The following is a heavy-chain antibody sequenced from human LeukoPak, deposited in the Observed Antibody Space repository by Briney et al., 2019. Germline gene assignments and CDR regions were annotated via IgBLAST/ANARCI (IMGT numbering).Heavy chain of an antibody. CDR1: GYTFTNYA. D-gene: IGHD3-22*01. J-gene: IGHJ4*02. CDR2: INAGNDNT. CDR3: ARGIWVRHNNGYYLDS. V-gene: IGHV1-3*01. Sequence: AASVKVSCKASGYTFTNYAINWVRQAPGQRLEWMGWINAGNDNTKYSQKFQGRVTISRDASASTAYMELSSLGSEDAAVYYCARGIWVRHNNGYYLDSWGQGTLVTVSS.